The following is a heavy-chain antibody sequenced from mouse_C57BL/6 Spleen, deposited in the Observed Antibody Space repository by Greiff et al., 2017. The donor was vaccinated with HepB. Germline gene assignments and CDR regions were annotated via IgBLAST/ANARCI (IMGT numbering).Heavy chain of an antibody. CDR2: INPNNGGT. D-gene: IGHD1-1*01. J-gene: IGHJ4*01. Sequence: EVQLQQSGPELVKPGASVKMSCKASGYTFTDYNMHWVKQSHGKSLEWIGYINPNNGGTSYNQKCKGKATLTVNKSSSTAYMELRSLPSEDSAVYYCARGGERYGSSYGDYYAMDYWGQGTSVTVSS. V-gene: IGHV1-22*01. CDR3: ARGGERYGSSYGDYYAMDY. CDR1: GYTFTDYN.